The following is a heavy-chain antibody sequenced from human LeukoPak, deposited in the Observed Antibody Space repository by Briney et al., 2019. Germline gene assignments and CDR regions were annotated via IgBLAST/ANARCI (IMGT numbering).Heavy chain of an antibody. D-gene: IGHD2-2*01. CDR3: ARCIVVVPGALDY. CDR1: GYTFTSYA. J-gene: IGHJ4*02. CDR2: INAGNGNT. Sequence: ASVKVSCKASGYTFTSYAMHWVRQAPGQRLEWMGWINAGNGNTKYSQKFQGRVTITRDTSASTAYMELSSLRSEDTAVYYCARCIVVVPGALDYWGQGTLVTVSS. V-gene: IGHV1-3*01.